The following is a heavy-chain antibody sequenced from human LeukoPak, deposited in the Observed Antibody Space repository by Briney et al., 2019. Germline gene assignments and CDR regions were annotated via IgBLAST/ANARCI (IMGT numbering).Heavy chain of an antibody. CDR3: ARYGSGLYFEY. V-gene: IGHV2-70*04. CDR2: IDWDDDK. D-gene: IGHD3-10*01. CDR1: GFLLSTSGMR. Sequence: SGPALVKPTQTLTLTCTFSGFLLSTSGMRVSWIRQPPGKALEWLARIDWDDDKFYSTSLKTRLTISKDTSKNQVVLTMTNMDPVDTATYYCARYGSGLYFEYWGQGTLVTVSS. J-gene: IGHJ4*02.